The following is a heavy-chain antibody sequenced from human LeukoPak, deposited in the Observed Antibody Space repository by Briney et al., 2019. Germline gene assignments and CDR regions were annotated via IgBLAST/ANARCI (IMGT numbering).Heavy chain of an antibody. V-gene: IGHV3-49*03. CDR2: IRSKAYGGTT. J-gene: IGHJ6*02. Sequence: GGSLRLSCTASGFTFGDYAMSWFRQAPGKGLEWVGFIRSKAYGGTTEYAASVKGRFTISRDDSKSIAYLQMNSLKTEDTAVYYCTRDLGQLLLYDSYYYGMDVWGQGTTVTVSS. D-gene: IGHD2-2*02. CDR1: GFTFGDYA. CDR3: TRDLGQLLLYDSYYYGMDV.